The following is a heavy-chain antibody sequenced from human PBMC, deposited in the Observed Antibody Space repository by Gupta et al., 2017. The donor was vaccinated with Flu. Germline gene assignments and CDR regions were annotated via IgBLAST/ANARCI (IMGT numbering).Heavy chain of an antibody. CDR1: GGSFIGYY. J-gene: IGHJ4*02. CDR2: INHSRST. D-gene: IGHD3-22*01. Sequence: QVQLQQWGAGLLKPSEPLSPTCASFGGSFIGYYWTGIRQPQGKGLEWIGEINHSRSTNYNPSLKSRVTISVDTSKNQFSLKLSYVTAADTAVYYCARENGEDYYDSSGYYHWGQGTLVTVSS. V-gene: IGHV4-34*01. CDR3: ARENGEDYYDSSGYYH.